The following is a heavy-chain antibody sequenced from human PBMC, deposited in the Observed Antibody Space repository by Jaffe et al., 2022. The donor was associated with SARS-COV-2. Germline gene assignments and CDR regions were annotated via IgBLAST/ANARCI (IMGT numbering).Heavy chain of an antibody. V-gene: IGHV3-33*01. J-gene: IGHJ4*02. CDR3: ARLGSDWAFDY. CDR1: GFIFSTYG. Sequence: QVQLVESGGGLVQPGRSLRLSCAASGFIFSTYGMHWVRQAPGKGLEWVALIWYDGRRKYYADSVKGRFTISRDDSKNTLYLQMNTLRAEDTAAYYCARLGSDWAFDYWGQGTLVTVSS. D-gene: IGHD6-19*01. CDR2: IWYDGRRK.